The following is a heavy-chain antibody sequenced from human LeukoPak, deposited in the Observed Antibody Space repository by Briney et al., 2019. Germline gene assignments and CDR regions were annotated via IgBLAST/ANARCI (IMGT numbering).Heavy chain of an antibody. CDR1: GFTFSTYG. D-gene: IGHD6-13*01. J-gene: IGHJ4*02. CDR3: ARDRYSSMWSVFEY. V-gene: IGHV3-33*01. CDR2: IWYDGSIK. Sequence: PGGCLRLSCAASGFTFSTYGMHWGRQAPGKGLEWVAVIWYDGSIKYYADSVKGRFTISRDNSRNTLYLQVNSLRAEDTAVYYCARDRYSSMWSVFEYWGQGALVTVSS.